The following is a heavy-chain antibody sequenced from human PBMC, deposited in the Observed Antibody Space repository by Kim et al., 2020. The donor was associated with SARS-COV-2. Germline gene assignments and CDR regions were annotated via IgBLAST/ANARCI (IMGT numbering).Heavy chain of an antibody. Sequence: SVKVSCKASGGTFSSYAISWVRQAPGQGLEWMGGIIPIFGTANYAQKFQGRVTITADESTSTAYMELSSLRSEDTAVYYCQIVVVPAAGLGVYYYYYMDVWGKGTTVTVSS. CDR2: IIPIFGTA. V-gene: IGHV1-69*13. CDR3: QIVVVPAAGLGVYYYYYMDV. J-gene: IGHJ6*03. CDR1: GGTFSSYA. D-gene: IGHD2-2*01.